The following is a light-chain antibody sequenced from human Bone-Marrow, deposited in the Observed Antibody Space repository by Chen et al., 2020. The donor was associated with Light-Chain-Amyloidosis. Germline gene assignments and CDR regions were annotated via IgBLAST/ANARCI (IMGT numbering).Light chain of an antibody. CDR2: DDS. CDR1: NIGSTI. V-gene: IGLV3-21*02. CDR3: QVWDRNSDRPV. Sequence: SYVLTQPSSVSVAPGQMATIACGGNNIGSTIVHWYQQTPGQAPLLVVYDDSYRPSGIPERLSGSHSGNTAILTISRVEAGDEADYYCQVWDRNSDRPVFGGGTKLTVL. J-gene: IGLJ3*02.